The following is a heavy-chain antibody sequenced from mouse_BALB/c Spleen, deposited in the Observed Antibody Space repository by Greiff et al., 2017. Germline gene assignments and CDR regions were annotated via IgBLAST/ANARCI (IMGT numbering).Heavy chain of an antibody. D-gene: IGHD1-1*01. CDR1: GDSITSGY. CDR2: ISYSGST. Sequence: EVKVVESGPSLVKPSQTLSLTCSVTGDSITSGYWNWIRKFPGNKLEYMGYISYSGSTYYNPSLKSRISITRDTSKNQYYLQLNSVTTEDTATYYCARDYYGSSSWFAYWGQGTLVTVSA. J-gene: IGHJ3*01. CDR3: ARDYYGSSSWFAY. V-gene: IGHV3-8*02.